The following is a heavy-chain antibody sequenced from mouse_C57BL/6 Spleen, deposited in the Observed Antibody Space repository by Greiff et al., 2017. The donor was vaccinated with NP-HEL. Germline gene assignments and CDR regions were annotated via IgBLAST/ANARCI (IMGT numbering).Heavy chain of an antibody. J-gene: IGHJ4*01. CDR1: GYSITSGYD. CDR2: ISYSGST. D-gene: IGHD3-3*01. V-gene: IGHV3-1*01. Sequence: EVHLVESGPGMVKPSQSLSLTCTVTGYSITSGYDWHWIRHFPGNKLEWMGYISYSGSTNYNPSLTSRISITHDTSKNHFFLKLNSVTTEDTATYYCARGGDFYAMDYWGQGTSVTVSS. CDR3: ARGGDFYAMDY.